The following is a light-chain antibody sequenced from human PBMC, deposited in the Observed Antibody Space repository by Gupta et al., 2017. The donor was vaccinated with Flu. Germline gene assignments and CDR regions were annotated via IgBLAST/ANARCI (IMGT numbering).Light chain of an antibody. V-gene: IGLV2-14*01. CDR1: SSDVGGYNY. J-gene: IGLJ2*01. CDR3: NSYTSSSALVL. Sequence: QSALTQPASVSGSPGQSITISCTGTSSDVGGYNYVAWYQQHPGKAPKLIIYEVTNRPSGVSNRFSGSKSGNTASLTISGLQAEDEADYYCNSYTSSSALVLVGGGTKLTVL. CDR2: EVT.